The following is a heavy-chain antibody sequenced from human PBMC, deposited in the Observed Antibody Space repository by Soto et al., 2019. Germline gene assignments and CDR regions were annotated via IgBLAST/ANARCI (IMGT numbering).Heavy chain of an antibody. Sequence: PGGPLRLSCAASGFTFSRYSINWVRQAPGKGLEWVSYISSTTNSIYYADSMKGRFTVSRDNAKNSVYLDINSLSAEDTAVYYCARESEDLTSNFDYWGQGTLVTVSS. CDR2: ISSTTNSI. CDR3: ARESEDLTSNFDY. CDR1: GFTFSRYS. J-gene: IGHJ4*02. V-gene: IGHV3-48*04.